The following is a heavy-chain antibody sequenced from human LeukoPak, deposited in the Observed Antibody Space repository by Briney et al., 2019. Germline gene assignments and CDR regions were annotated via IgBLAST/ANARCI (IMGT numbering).Heavy chain of an antibody. D-gene: IGHD5-12*01. CDR1: GYTFTSYG. V-gene: IGHV1-18*01. CDR2: ISAYNGST. CDR3: AAERYSGYDRAFDI. Sequence: ASVKVSCKASGYTFTSYGISWVRQAPGQGLEWMGWISAYNGSTNYAQKLQGRVTMTTDTSTSTAYMELRSLRSDDTAVYYCAAERYSGYDRAFDIWGQGTMVTVSS. J-gene: IGHJ3*02.